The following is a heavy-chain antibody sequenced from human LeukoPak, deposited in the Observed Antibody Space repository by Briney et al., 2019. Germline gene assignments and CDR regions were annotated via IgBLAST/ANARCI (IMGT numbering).Heavy chain of an antibody. J-gene: IGHJ3*02. CDR3: AKGPYIAAAGTGGIAVAARGDAFDI. Sequence: GGSLRLSCAASGFTFRFYAMNWVRQAPGKGLEWVSAITGGGDSTYYADSVKGRFSISRDNSKNTLYHQMNSLRAEDTAVYYCAKGPYIAAAGTGGIAVAARGDAFDIWGQGTMVAVSS. V-gene: IGHV3-23*01. CDR1: GFTFRFYA. CDR2: ITGGGDST. D-gene: IGHD6-13*01.